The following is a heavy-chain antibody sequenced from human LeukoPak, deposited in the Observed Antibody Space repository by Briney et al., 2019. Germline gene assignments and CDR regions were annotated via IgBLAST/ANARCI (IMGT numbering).Heavy chain of an antibody. CDR3: ARVSTSYSSGWSGVDY. D-gene: IGHD6-19*01. J-gene: IGHJ4*02. CDR1: GYSISSGYY. CDR2: IYHSGST. V-gene: IGHV4-38-2*01. Sequence: SETLSLTCAVSGYSISSGYYWGWIRQPPGKGLEWIGSIYHSGSTYYNPSLKSRVTISVDTSKNQFSLKLSSVTAADTAVYYCARVSTSYSSGWSGVDYWGQGTLVTVSS.